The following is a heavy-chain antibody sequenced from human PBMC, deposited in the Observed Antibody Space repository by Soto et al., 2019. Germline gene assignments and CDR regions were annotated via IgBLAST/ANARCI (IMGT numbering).Heavy chain of an antibody. J-gene: IGHJ4*02. D-gene: IGHD3-9*01. Sequence: HPGGSLRLSCAASGFTFSSYGMHWARQAPGKGLEWVAVISYDGSNKYYADSVKGRFTISRDNSKNTLYLQMNSLRAEDTAVYYCAKDPGLRYFDGYYFDYWGQGTLVTVSS. CDR2: ISYDGSNK. CDR1: GFTFSSYG. CDR3: AKDPGLRYFDGYYFDY. V-gene: IGHV3-30*18.